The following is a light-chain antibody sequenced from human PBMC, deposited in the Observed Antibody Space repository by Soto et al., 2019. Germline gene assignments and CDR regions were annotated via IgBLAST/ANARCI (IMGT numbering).Light chain of an antibody. CDR2: DAS. CDR1: QSISSW. J-gene: IGKJ4*01. CDR3: QQSYSTPLT. V-gene: IGKV1-5*01. Sequence: DIQMTQSPSTLSASVGDRVTSTCRASQSISSWLAWYQQKPGKAPKLLIYDASSLESGVPSRFSGSGSGTEFTLTISSLQPDDFATYYCQQSYSTPLTFGGGTKVDIK.